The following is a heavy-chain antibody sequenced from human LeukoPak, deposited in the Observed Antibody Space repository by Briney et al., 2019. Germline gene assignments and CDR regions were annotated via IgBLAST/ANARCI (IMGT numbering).Heavy chain of an antibody. J-gene: IGHJ5*02. Sequence: GRSLRLSCSASGFTFTNYAMHWVRQAPGQRLEYVSAISSGGGTTYYADSVKGRFTISRDTSKTTLYLQMTSLKPEDTALYYCVRASGWFDPWGQGTLVTVSS. CDR2: ISSGGGTT. V-gene: IGHV3-64D*06. CDR1: GFTFTNYA. CDR3: VRASGWFDP. D-gene: IGHD6-25*01.